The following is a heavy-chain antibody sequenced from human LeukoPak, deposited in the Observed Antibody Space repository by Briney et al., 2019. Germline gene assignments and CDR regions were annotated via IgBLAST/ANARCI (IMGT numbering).Heavy chain of an antibody. Sequence: SETLSLTCTVSGGSISSYYWSWIRQPAGKGLEWIGRIYTSGSTNYNPSLKSRVTMSVDTSKNQFSLKLSSVTAADTAVYYCARSYGSGSRYYYYYMDVWGKGTTVTISS. CDR3: ARSYGSGSRYYYYYMDV. D-gene: IGHD3-10*01. CDR2: IYTSGST. V-gene: IGHV4-4*07. CDR1: GGSISSYY. J-gene: IGHJ6*03.